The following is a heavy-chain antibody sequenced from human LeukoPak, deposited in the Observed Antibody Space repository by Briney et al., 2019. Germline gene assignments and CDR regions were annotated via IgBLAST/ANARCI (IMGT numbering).Heavy chain of an antibody. CDR3: AVYPLRLGELSMSLSDAFDI. CDR1: GYTLTELS. D-gene: IGHD3-16*02. Sequence: ASVKVSCKVSGYTLTELSMHWVRQAPGKGLEWMGGFDPEDGETIYAQKFQGRVTMTEDTSTDTAYMELSSLRSEDTAVYYCAVYPLRLGELSMSLSDAFDIWGQGTMVPVSS. J-gene: IGHJ3*02. CDR2: FDPEDGET. V-gene: IGHV1-24*01.